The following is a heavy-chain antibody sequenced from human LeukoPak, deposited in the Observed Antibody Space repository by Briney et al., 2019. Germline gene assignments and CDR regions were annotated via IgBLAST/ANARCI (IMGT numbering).Heavy chain of an antibody. CDR3: VKDNPLDY. CDR1: GFTFSSYG. J-gene: IGHJ4*02. CDR2: ISGSGDGT. Sequence: GGSLTLSCAASGFTFSSYGMSWVRQVPGKGLEWVSAISGSGDGTYCADSVKGRFTISRDNSKNTLYLHINSLRPEDTALYYCVKDNPLDYWGQGTLVIVSS. D-gene: IGHD1-14*01. V-gene: IGHV3-23*01.